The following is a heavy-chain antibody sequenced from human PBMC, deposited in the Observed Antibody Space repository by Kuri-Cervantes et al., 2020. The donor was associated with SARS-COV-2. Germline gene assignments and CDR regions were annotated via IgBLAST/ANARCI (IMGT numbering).Heavy chain of an antibody. CDR3: AKSSTITIFGVVIIPEYFQH. J-gene: IGHJ1*01. CDR1: GFTFSSYA. Sequence: ESLKISCAASGFTFSSYAMSWVRQAPGKGLEWVSLISGNADFTYYADSVKGRFTISRDNSKNTLYLQMNSLRAEDTAVYYCAKSSTITIFGVVIIPEYFQHWGQGTLVTVSS. CDR2: ISGNADFT. D-gene: IGHD3-3*01. V-gene: IGHV3-23*01.